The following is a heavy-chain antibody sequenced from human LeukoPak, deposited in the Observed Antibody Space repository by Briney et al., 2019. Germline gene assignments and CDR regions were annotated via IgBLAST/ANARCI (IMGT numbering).Heavy chain of an antibody. D-gene: IGHD3-22*01. Sequence: SGXXFXSYAMHWVRQAPGKGLEWVAVISYDGSNKYYADSVKGRFTISRDNSKNTLYLQMNSLRAEDTAVYYCARSVVVISYYFDYWGQGTLATVSS. V-gene: IGHV3-30-3*01. CDR3: ARSVVVISYYFDY. J-gene: IGHJ4*02. CDR2: ISYDGSNK. CDR1: GXXFXSYA.